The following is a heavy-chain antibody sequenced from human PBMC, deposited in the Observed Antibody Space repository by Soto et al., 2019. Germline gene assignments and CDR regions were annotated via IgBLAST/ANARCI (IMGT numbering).Heavy chain of an antibody. CDR1: GGSISNYY. Sequence: SLTCTVSGGSISNYYWSWIRQPPGKGLEWIGYIYYSGSTNYNPSLKSRVTISIDTSTNQFSLKLTSVTAADTAVYYCERGLRWNDYWGQGTLVTVSS. D-gene: IGHD4-17*01. J-gene: IGHJ4*02. V-gene: IGHV4-59*01. CDR3: ERGLRWNDY. CDR2: IYYSGST.